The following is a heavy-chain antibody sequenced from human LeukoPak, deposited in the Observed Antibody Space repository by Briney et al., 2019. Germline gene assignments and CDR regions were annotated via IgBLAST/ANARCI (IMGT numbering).Heavy chain of an antibody. CDR2: ISGSGGST. J-gene: IGHJ4*02. V-gene: IGHV3-23*01. CDR3: AKDEGVFGVVNAFDY. Sequence: PGGSLRLSCAASGFTFSSYAMSWVRQAPGKGLEWVAAISGSGGSTYYADSVKGRFTISRDNSKNTLYLQMNSLRAEDTAVYYCAKDEGVFGVVNAFDYWGQGTLVTVSS. D-gene: IGHD3-3*01. CDR1: GFTFSSYA.